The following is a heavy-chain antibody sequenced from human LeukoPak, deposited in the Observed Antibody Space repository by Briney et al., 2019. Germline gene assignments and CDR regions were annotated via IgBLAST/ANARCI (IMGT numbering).Heavy chain of an antibody. Sequence: GRSLRLSCVDSGFNFNNYGMHWVRQAPGKGLDWVASIAYDGSNENYAESVKGRFTISRDNSKNTLYMQLNSLRTEDTAVYYCARPSGSVTIFGVVDYFDYWGQGSLVIVSS. CDR3: ARPSGSVTIFGVVDYFDY. D-gene: IGHD3-3*01. CDR2: IAYDGSNE. CDR1: GFNFNNYG. J-gene: IGHJ4*02. V-gene: IGHV3-30*04.